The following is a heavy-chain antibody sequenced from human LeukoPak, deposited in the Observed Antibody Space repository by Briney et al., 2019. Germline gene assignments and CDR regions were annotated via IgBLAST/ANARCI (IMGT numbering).Heavy chain of an antibody. CDR3: TTSYLAVAGYYFDY. V-gene: IGHV3-33*01. CDR2: IWYDGSNK. CDR1: GFTFSSYG. Sequence: GGSLRLSCAASGFTFSSYGMHWVRQAPGKGLEWVAVIWYDGSNKYYADSVKGRFTVSRDNSKNTLYLQMNSLKTEDTAVYYCTTSYLAVAGYYFDYWGQGTLVTVSS. D-gene: IGHD6-19*01. J-gene: IGHJ4*02.